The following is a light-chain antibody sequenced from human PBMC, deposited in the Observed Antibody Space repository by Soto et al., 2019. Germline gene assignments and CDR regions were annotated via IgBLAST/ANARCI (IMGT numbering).Light chain of an antibody. J-gene: IGLJ2*01. CDR2: EVS. CDR3: TSYAGSNNFV. Sequence: QSALTQPPSASGSPGQSVTISCTGTSSDVGSYNYVSWYQQHPGKAPKLMIFEVSKRPSGVPDRFSGSKSGNTASLTVSGHQAEDEADYYCTSYAGSNNFVFGGGTKLTVL. CDR1: SSDVGSYNY. V-gene: IGLV2-8*01.